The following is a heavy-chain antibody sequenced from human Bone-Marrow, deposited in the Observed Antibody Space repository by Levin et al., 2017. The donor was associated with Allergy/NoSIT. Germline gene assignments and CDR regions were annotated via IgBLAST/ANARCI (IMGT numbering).Heavy chain of an antibody. J-gene: IGHJ4*02. CDR1: GDSISSYY. D-gene: IGHD3-10*01. V-gene: IGHV4-59*01. CDR2: VYYSGST. CDR3: ARVVLGRLLRGVPPYFDS. Sequence: GSLRLSCTVSGDSISSYYWSWIRQPPGKGLEWIGYVYYSGSTNYNPSLKSRVTLSVDTSKNQFSLKLTSVTAADTAVYYCARVVLGRLLRGVPPYFDSWGQGTLVTVSS.